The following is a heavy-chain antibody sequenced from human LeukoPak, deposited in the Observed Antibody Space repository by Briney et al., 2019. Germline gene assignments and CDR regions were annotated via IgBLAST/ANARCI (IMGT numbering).Heavy chain of an antibody. CDR2: IKQDGSEE. CDR1: GFAFSDYW. D-gene: IGHD6-13*01. J-gene: IGHJ6*03. Sequence: GGSLRVSCAASGFAFSDYWMTWVRQAPGKGLEWVANIKQDGSEEYYVDSVKGRFTISRDNAKNSLYLQMNSLRAEDTAVYFCARDGGEGIAAAGAEFHYYYYMDVWGKGTTVTVSS. V-gene: IGHV3-7*01. CDR3: ARDGGEGIAAAGAEFHYYYYMDV.